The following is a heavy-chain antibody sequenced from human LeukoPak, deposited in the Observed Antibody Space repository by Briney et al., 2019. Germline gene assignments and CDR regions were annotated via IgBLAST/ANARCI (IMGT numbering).Heavy chain of an antibody. D-gene: IGHD3-16*02. CDR2: IIPIFGTA. CDR3: AREARYGGYYYYYYMDV. J-gene: IGHJ6*03. Sequence: SVKVSCKASGGTSSSYAISWVRQAPGQGLEWMGRIIPIFGTANYAQKFQGRVTITTDESTSTAYMELSSLRSEDTAVYYCAREARYGGYYYYYYMDVWGKGTTVTVSS. V-gene: IGHV1-69*05. CDR1: GGTSSSYA.